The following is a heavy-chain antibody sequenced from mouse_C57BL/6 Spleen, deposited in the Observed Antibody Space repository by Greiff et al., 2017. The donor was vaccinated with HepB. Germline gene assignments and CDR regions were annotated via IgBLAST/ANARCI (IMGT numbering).Heavy chain of an antibody. J-gene: IGHJ4*01. CDR3: ARSGMVTTAMDY. D-gene: IGHD2-2*01. CDR2: IYPGDGDT. Sequence: VKLVESGPELVKPGASVKISCKASGYAFSSSWMNWVKQRPGKGLEWIGRIYPGDGDTNYNGKFKGKATLTADKSSSTSYMQLSSLTSEDSAVYFWARSGMVTTAMDYWGQGTSVTVSS. CDR1: GYAFSSSW. V-gene: IGHV1-82*01.